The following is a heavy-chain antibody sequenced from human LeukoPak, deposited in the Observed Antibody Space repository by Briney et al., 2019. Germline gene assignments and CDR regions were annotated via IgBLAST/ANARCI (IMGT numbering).Heavy chain of an antibody. J-gene: IGHJ6*02. D-gene: IGHD2-2*01. CDR2: IYYTGST. V-gene: IGHV4-59*01. CDR1: GGSISNYY. Sequence: PSETLSLTCTVSGGSISNYYWSCIRQPPGKGLECIGYIYYTGSTNYNPSLKSRVTISVDTSNNQLSLKLSSVTAADTAVYYCARDKRTYCSSTSCPDYYYGMDVWGQGTTVTVSS. CDR3: ARDKRTYCSSTSCPDYYYGMDV.